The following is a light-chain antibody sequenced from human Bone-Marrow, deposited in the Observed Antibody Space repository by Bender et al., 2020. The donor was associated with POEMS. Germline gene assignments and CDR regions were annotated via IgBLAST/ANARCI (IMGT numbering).Light chain of an antibody. CDR1: SSNIGAGYD. CDR3: QSYDSSLTV. J-gene: IGLJ3*02. Sequence: QSVLTQPPSVSGAPGQRVTISCTGSSSNIGAGYDVHWYQQLPGTAPKLLIYGNSNRPSGVPDRFSGSKSGTSASLAITGLQAEDEADYYCQSYDSSLTVFGGGTKVIVL. CDR2: GNS. V-gene: IGLV1-40*01.